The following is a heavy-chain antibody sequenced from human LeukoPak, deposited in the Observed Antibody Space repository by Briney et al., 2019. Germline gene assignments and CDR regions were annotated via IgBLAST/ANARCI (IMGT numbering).Heavy chain of an antibody. CDR3: ARLGSGFDI. D-gene: IGHD3-10*01. Sequence: GESLKISCKGARYSFPNYWIGWVRQMPGKGLEWMGIIYPSDSDTRYSPTFQGQVTILADKSITTAYLQWSSLKASDTDMYYCARLGSGFDIWGQGTMVTVSS. J-gene: IGHJ3*02. V-gene: IGHV5-51*01. CDR1: RYSFPNYW. CDR2: IYPSDSDT.